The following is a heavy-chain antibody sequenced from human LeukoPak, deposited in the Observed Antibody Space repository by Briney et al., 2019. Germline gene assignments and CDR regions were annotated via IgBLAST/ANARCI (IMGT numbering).Heavy chain of an antibody. V-gene: IGHV3-74*01. J-gene: IGHJ4*02. D-gene: IGHD3-10*01. CDR1: GFTLYKYW. Sequence: PGGSLRLSCTVSGFTLYKYWVHWVRQAPGKGLVWVSAINTGGSNTYYADSVKGRFTISRDNAKNTLFLQMNSLTVEDTAVYYCTPGGGQGTQVTVSS. CDR2: INTGGSNT. CDR3: TPG.